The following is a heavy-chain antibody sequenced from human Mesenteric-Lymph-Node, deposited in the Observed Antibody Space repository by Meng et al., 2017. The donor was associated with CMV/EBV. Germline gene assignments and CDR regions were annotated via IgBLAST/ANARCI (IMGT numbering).Heavy chain of an antibody. CDR3: AYVWCRCSTICYGVGCFDP. CDR1: FIDCY. CDR2: IDYSGHT. D-gene: IGHD2-2*01. V-gene: IGHV4-34*01. J-gene: IGHJ5*02. Sequence: FIDCYCSLIRQPPEQGLEWIGEIDYSGHTICTPSLTCLVTISVITSKNQFTLMLPSVTAATTAVYSFAYVWCRCSTICYGVGCFDPWGQGTLVTVSS.